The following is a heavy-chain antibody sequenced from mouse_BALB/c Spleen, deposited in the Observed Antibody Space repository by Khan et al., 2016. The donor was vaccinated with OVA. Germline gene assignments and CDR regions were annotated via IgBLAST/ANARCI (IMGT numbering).Heavy chain of an antibody. Sequence: EVQLQESGPSLVKPSQTLSLTCSVTGDSITSGYWNWIRRFPGNKLEYMGYISYSDSTFYNPSLKSRISITRDTSKNQYYLQLNSVTTEDTATYXSARWNYRYDGYFDYWGQGTTLTVSS. CDR3: ARWNYRYDGYFDY. J-gene: IGHJ2*01. CDR1: GDSITSGY. V-gene: IGHV3-8*02. CDR2: ISYSDST. D-gene: IGHD2-14*01.